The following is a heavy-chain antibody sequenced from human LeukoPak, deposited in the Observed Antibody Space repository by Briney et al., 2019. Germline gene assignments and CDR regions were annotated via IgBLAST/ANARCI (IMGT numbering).Heavy chain of an antibody. D-gene: IGHD2-2*01. J-gene: IGHJ3*02. CDR2: IYYSGST. CDR1: GGSISSYY. CDR3: ARVFQYQLLSDAFDI. V-gene: IGHV4-59*01. Sequence: SETLSLTCTVSGGSISSYYWSWIRQPPGKGLEWIGYIYYSGSTNYNPSLKSRVTISVDTSKNQFSLKLSSVTAADTAVYYCARVFQYQLLSDAFDIWGQGTMVTVSS.